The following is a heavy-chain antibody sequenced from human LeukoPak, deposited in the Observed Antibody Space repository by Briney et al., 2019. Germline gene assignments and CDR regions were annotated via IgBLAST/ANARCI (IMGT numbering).Heavy chain of an antibody. J-gene: IGHJ6*03. D-gene: IGHD6-13*01. CDR2: IYHSGST. CDR3: ARGIAAADTYYYYYMDV. CDR1: GGSISSSNW. Sequence: PSETLSLTCAVSGGSISSSNWWSWVRQPPGKGLEWIGEIYHSGSTNYNPSLKSRVTISVDKSKNQFSLKLSSVTAADTAVYYCARGIAAADTYYYYYMDVWGKGTTVTVSS. V-gene: IGHV4-4*02.